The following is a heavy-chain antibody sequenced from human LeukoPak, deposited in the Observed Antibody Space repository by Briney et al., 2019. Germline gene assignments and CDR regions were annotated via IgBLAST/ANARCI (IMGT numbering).Heavy chain of an antibody. D-gene: IGHD5-24*01. CDR1: GYTFTGYY. CDR2: INLNSGGT. J-gene: IGHJ3*02. CDR3: AREIPLMAAFDI. Sequence: ASVRVSCKASGYTFTGYYMHWVRQAPGQGLEWMGWINLNSGGTNYAQKFQGRVTMTRDTSISTAYMELSRLRSDDTAVYYCAREIPLMAAFDIWGQGTMVTVSS. V-gene: IGHV1-2*02.